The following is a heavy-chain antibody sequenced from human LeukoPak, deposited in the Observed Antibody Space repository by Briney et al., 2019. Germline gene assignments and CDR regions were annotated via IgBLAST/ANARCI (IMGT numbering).Heavy chain of an antibody. D-gene: IGHD6-13*01. V-gene: IGHV4-39*07. CDR1: GGSISSSSYY. CDR2: IYYSGST. Sequence: SETLSLTCTVSGGSISSSSYYWGWIRQPPGKGLEWIGSIYYSGSTYYNPSLKSRVTISVDTSKNQFSLKLSSVTAADTAVYYCARGNSSSWPLDYWGQGTLVTVSS. CDR3: ARGNSSSWPLDY. J-gene: IGHJ4*02.